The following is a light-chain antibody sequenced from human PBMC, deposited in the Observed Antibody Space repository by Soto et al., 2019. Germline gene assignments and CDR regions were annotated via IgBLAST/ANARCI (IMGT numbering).Light chain of an antibody. V-gene: IGKV2-30*02. Sequence: DVVMTQSPLSLPVTLGQPASISCRSSQSLVHRDGNTYLNWFQQRPGQSPRRLIYKVSNRDSGVPDRFSGSGSDTDFTLKISGVEAEDVGVYYCMQGTRWPPYTFGQGTKLEI. J-gene: IGKJ2*01. CDR2: KVS. CDR3: MQGTRWPPYT. CDR1: QSLVHRDGNTY.